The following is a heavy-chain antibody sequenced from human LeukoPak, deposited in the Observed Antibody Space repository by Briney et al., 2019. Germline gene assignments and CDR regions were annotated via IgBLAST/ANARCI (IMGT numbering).Heavy chain of an antibody. D-gene: IGHD5/OR15-5a*01. CDR1: GFTFSSYG. CDR2: IWYDGSNK. CDR3: ARDSTVTREGAFDI. V-gene: IGHV3-33*08. Sequence: GGSLRLSCAASGFTFSSYGMHWVRQAPGKGLEWVAVIWYDGSNKYYADSVKGRFTISRDNSKNTLYLQMNSLRAEDTAVYYCARDSTVTREGAFDIWGQGTMVTVSS. J-gene: IGHJ3*02.